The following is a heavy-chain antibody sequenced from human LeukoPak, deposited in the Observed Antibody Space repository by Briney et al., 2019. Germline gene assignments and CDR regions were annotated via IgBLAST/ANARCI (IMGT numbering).Heavy chain of an antibody. J-gene: IGHJ1*01. CDR1: GGTFSSYA. Sequence: SVKVSCKASGGTFSSYAISWVRQAPGQGLEWMGRIIPIFGTANYAQKFQGRVTVTTDESTSTAYMELSSLRSEDTAVYYCASRRFGSYASLAEYFQHWGQGTLVTVSS. CDR3: ASRRFGSYASLAEYFQH. CDR2: IIPIFGTA. V-gene: IGHV1-69*05. D-gene: IGHD1-26*01.